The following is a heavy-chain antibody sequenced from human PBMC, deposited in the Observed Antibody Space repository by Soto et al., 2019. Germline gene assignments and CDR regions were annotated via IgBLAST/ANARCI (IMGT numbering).Heavy chain of an antibody. V-gene: IGHV4-34*01. CDR3: ARLKAYSSSFLYWFDP. J-gene: IGHJ5*02. CDR2: INHSGST. CDR1: GGSFSGYY. D-gene: IGHD6-13*01. Sequence: QVQLQQWGAGLLKPSETLSLTCAVYGGSFSGYYWSWIRQPPGKGLEWIGEINHSGSTNYNPSLKSRVTIAVDTSKNQCSLKLSSVTAADTAVYYCARLKAYSSSFLYWFDPWGQGTLVTVSS.